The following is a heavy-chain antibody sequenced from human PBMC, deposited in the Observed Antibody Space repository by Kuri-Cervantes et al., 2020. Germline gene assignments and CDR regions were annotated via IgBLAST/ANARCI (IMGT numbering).Heavy chain of an antibody. CDR1: GGSFSGYY. CDR2: INHSGST. Sequence: SETLSLTCAVYGGSFSGYYWSWIRQPPGKGLEWIGEINHSGSTNYNPSLKSRVTISVDTSKNQFSLKVRSVTAADTAVYYCARDNCGGDCTPNWFDPWGQGTLVTVSS. CDR3: ARDNCGGDCTPNWFDP. J-gene: IGHJ5*02. V-gene: IGHV4-34*01. D-gene: IGHD2-21*02.